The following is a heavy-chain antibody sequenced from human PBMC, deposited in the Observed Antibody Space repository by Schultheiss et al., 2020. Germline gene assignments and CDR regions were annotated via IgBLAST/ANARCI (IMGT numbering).Heavy chain of an antibody. V-gene: IGHV4-34*01. Sequence: SETLSLTCAVYGGSFSGYYWIWIRQPPGKGLEWIGEINHSGSTNYNPSLKSRVTISVDTSKNQFSLKLSSVTAADTAVYYCARHPKWSRGSFDYWGQGTLVTVSS. CDR3: ARHPKWSRGSFDY. D-gene: IGHD2-15*01. CDR1: GGSFSGYY. CDR2: INHSGST. J-gene: IGHJ4*02.